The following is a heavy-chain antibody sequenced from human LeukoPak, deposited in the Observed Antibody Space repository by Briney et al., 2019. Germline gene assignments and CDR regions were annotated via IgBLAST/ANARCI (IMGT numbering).Heavy chain of an antibody. D-gene: IGHD3-10*01. CDR3: AREGYYGSGSPPSLYFDY. CDR2: TSSDLNVK. J-gene: IGHJ4*02. V-gene: IGHV3-30-3*01. Sequence: GKSLRLSCAASGFTFRNYVIHWVRQAPGKGLEWVAVTSSDLNVKLYADSVKGRFTISRDNFRSTLYLQMNSLRPEDTAIYYCAREGYYGSGSPPSLYFDYWGQGTLVTVSS. CDR1: GFTFRNYV.